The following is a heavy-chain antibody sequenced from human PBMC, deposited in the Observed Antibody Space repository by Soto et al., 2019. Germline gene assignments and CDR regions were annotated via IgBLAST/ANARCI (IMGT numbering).Heavy chain of an antibody. Sequence: SETLSLTCTVSGDSISTDYWSWIRQSPGKGLEWIGFIYYGGSTNYNPSLKSRVTISVDTPKNQFSLKLSSVTAADTAVYYCASSGYSYYTGASSYYYYYYGMDVWGQGTTVTLAS. V-gene: IGHV4-59*08. CDR3: ASSGYSYYTGASSYYYYYYGMDV. D-gene: IGHD5-18*01. CDR2: IYYGGST. CDR1: GDSISTDY. J-gene: IGHJ6*02.